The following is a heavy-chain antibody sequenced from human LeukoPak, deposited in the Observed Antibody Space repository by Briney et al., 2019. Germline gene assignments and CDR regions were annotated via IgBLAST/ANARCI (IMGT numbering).Heavy chain of an antibody. D-gene: IGHD3-9*01. CDR1: GFTFSSYG. J-gene: IGHJ4*02. Sequence: GGSLRLSCAASGFTFSSYGMHWARQAPGKGLEWVAVIWYDGSNKYYADSVKGRFTISRDNSKNTLYLQMNSLRAEDTAVYYCARDRSPTKLRYFDWLPTHFDYWGQGTLVTVSS. CDR3: ARDRSPTKLRYFDWLPTHFDY. CDR2: IWYDGSNK. V-gene: IGHV3-33*01.